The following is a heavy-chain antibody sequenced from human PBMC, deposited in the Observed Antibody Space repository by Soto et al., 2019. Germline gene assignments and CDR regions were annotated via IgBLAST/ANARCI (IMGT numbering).Heavy chain of an antibody. Sequence: QITLKESGPPLVKPTQTLTLTCTFSGFSLSTSGVGVGWIRQPPGKALEWLALIYWDDDKRYSPSLKSRLTITEDTCKNQVVLTMTNMDPVDTAPYSCAHSLISWVVPAALGWFDPCGQGTLVTVSS. V-gene: IGHV2-5*02. CDR1: GFSLSTSGVG. CDR3: AHSLISWVVPAALGWFDP. CDR2: IYWDDDK. D-gene: IGHD2-2*01. J-gene: IGHJ5*02.